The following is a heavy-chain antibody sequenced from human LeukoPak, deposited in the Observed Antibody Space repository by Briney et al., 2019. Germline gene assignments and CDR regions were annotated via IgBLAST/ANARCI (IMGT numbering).Heavy chain of an antibody. V-gene: IGHV4-31*03. Sequence: PSQTLSVTCTVSGGSISSGGYYWSWIRQHPGKGLEWIGYIYYSGSTYYNPSLKSRVTISVDTSKNQFSLKLSSVTAADTAVYYCASSLSWDSSGYYYYYYGMDVWGQGTTVTVSS. CDR1: GGSISSGGYY. D-gene: IGHD3-22*01. CDR2: IYYSGST. J-gene: IGHJ6*02. CDR3: ASSLSWDSSGYYYYYYGMDV.